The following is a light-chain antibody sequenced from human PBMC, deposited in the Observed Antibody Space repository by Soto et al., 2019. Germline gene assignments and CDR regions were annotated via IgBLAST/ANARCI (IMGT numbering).Light chain of an antibody. J-gene: IGKJ2*01. V-gene: IGKV1-6*01. CDR2: AES. CDR3: LQHYNFPYT. CDR1: QGIGND. Sequence: AIQMTQSPSSLSASVGDRVTITCRASQGIGNDLGWYQQRPGKAPKLLIYAESSLQSGVPSRFSGSGSGTDFTLTISSLQPEDFATYYCLQHYNFPYTFGQGTKLEIK.